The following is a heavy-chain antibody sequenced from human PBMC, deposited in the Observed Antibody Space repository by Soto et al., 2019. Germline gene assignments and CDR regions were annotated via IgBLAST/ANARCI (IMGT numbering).Heavy chain of an antibody. CDR2: IYWDDDK. CDR3: AHSRYRNGYLPFDC. CDR1: GFSLSTSGVG. D-gene: IGHD5-18*01. V-gene: IGHV2-5*02. J-gene: IGHJ4*02. Sequence: QITLKESGPTLVKPTQTLTLTCTFSGFSLSTSGVGVGWIRQPPGKALEWLALIYWDDDKRYSPSLKSRLTSTNGTSENQVVLTMTNMGPVDTPTYYCAHSRYRNGYLPFDCWGQGTLVTVSS.